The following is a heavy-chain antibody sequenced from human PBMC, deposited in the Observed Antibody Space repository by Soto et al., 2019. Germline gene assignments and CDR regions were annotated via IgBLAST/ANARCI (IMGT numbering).Heavy chain of an antibody. CDR2: TYYRSKWYS. CDR1: GDSVSSTTVA. CDR3: ARKVAGASFDY. D-gene: IGHD6-19*01. J-gene: IGHJ4*02. Sequence: QVQLQQSGPGLVTPSQTLSLTCAISGDSVSSTTVAWNWIRQSPSRGLEWLGRTYYRSKWYSDSAVSVEGRITINPDTSKNQFSLQLNSVTPEDTAVYYCARKVAGASFDYWGQGTLVTVSS. V-gene: IGHV6-1*01.